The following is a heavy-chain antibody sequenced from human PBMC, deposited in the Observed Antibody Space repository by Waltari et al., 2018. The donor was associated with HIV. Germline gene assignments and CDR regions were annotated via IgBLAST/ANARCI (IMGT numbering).Heavy chain of an antibody. CDR1: GFSFNYYS. CDR3: AGDPSYGSSLYYYMDV. CDR2: ISSSSSTI. Sequence: EVQLVESGGGLVQPGGSLRLSCAASGFSFNYYSMNWVRQAPGKGLEWVSHISSSSSTIYYADSVKARFTISRDNAKNSLYLQMNSLRDEDTAVYYCAGDPSYGSSLYYYMDVWGKGTTVTVSS. V-gene: IGHV3-48*02. D-gene: IGHD3-22*01. J-gene: IGHJ6*03.